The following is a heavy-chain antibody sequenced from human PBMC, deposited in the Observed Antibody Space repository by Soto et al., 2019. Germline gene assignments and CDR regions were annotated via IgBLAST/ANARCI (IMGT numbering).Heavy chain of an antibody. Sequence: EVQLLESGGGLVQPGGSLRLSCAASGFTFNNYAMTWVRQAPGKGLEWVSAISGGGDTTSYADSVKGRFTVSRDGSKNWLYLQMSSLRAEDTALYYCAKGLGGSGSLTPRVDFWGQGTLVTVSS. CDR3: AKGLGGSGSLTPRVDF. CDR1: GFTFNNYA. CDR2: ISGGGDTT. V-gene: IGHV3-23*01. D-gene: IGHD3-10*01. J-gene: IGHJ4*02.